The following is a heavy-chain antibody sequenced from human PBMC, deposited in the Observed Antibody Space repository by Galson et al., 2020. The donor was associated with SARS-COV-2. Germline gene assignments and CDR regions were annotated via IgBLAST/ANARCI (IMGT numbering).Heavy chain of an antibody. CDR3: AIDYYDSSGYSTNGMDV. Sequence: GGSLRLSCAASGFTFSRYALHWVRQAPGKGLEWVAVISYDGRNKHYADSVKGRFTISRDNSKHTLFLQMNSLRPEDTAVYSCAIDYYDSSGYSTNGMDVWGQGTTVTVSS. J-gene: IGHJ6*02. CDR2: ISYDGRNK. D-gene: IGHD3-22*01. V-gene: IGHV3-30*04. CDR1: GFTFSRYA.